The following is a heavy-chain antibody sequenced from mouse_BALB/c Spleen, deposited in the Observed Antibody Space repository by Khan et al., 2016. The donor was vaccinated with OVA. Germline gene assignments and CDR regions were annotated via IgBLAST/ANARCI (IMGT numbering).Heavy chain of an antibody. CDR3: ARHGSSSWFAY. J-gene: IGHJ3*01. CDR2: IDPFNDDT. Sequence: VQLQQSGPELMKPGASVKISCKASGYSFTTYYIHWVKQSHGKSLEWIGYIDPFNDDTNYNQKFKGKATLTVDNSSSTAYMHLSSLTSEDSAVYYCARHGSSSWFAYWGQGTLVTVSA. V-gene: IGHV1S135*01. CDR1: GYSFTTYY. D-gene: IGHD1-1*01.